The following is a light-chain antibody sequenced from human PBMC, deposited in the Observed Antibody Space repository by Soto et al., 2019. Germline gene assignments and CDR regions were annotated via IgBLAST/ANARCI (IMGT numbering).Light chain of an antibody. CDR1: QSVSSN. Sequence: EILMTQSPATLSVSPGERATLSCRASQSVSSNLAWYQQKPGQAPRLLIYGASTRTTGIPARFSGSGSGTDFTLTISSLEPEDFAVYYCQHRSNWPLTFGGGTKVDIK. CDR2: GAS. J-gene: IGKJ4*01. CDR3: QHRSNWPLT. V-gene: IGKV3-15*01.